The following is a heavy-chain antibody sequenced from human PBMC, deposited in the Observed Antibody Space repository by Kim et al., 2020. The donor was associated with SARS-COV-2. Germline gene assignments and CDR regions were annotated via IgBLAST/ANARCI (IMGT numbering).Heavy chain of an antibody. CDR2: IYHSGST. V-gene: IGHV4-30-2*01. Sequence: SETLSLTCAVSGGSISSGGYSWSWIRQPPGKGLEGIGYIYHSGSTYYNPSLKSRVTISVDRSKNQFSLKLSSVTAADTAVYYCARSGMVQGVSGVYYCYSYMDVWGKGTTVTVSS. D-gene: IGHD3-10*01. J-gene: IGHJ6*03. CDR1: GGSISSGGYS. CDR3: ARSGMVQGVSGVYYCYSYMDV.